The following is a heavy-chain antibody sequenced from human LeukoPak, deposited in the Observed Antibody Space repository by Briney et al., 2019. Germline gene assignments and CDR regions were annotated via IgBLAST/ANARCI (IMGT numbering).Heavy chain of an antibody. J-gene: IGHJ6*03. D-gene: IGHD5-18*01. CDR1: GFTFSSYA. Sequence: GGSLRLSCAASGFTFSSYAMSWVRQAPGKGLEWVSAISGSGGSTYYADSVKGRFTISRDNSKNTLYLQMNSLRAEDTAVYYCAKFGTWIQLWLPPVDYYYMDVWGKGTTVTVSS. CDR2: ISGSGGST. V-gene: IGHV3-23*01. CDR3: AKFGTWIQLWLPPVDYYYMDV.